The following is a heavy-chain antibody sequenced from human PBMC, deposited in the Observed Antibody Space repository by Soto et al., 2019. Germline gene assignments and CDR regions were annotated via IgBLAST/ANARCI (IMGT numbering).Heavy chain of an antibody. CDR3: ARNGYDRSGYYYFDY. J-gene: IGHJ4*02. V-gene: IGHV3-53*01. Sequence: GGSLRLSCAASGFTVSSNYMSWVRQAPGKGLEWVSVIYSGGSTNYADSVKGRFTISRDNSKNTMYLQMNSLRAEDTAVYYCARNGYDRSGYYYFDYWGQGTL. D-gene: IGHD3-22*01. CDR1: GFTVSSNY. CDR2: IYSGGST.